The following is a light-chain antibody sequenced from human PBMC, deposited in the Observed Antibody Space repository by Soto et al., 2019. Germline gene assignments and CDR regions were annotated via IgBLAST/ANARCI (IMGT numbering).Light chain of an antibody. J-gene: IGKJ1*01. V-gene: IGKV3-20*01. CDR3: QQYGSSPWT. CDR1: QSVSSSY. CDR2: GAS. Sequence: EIVLTQSPGTLSLSPGXRATLSCRASQSVSSSYLAWYQQKPGQAPRLLIYGASSRATGIPDRFSGSGSGTDFTLTINRLEPEDFAVYYCQQYGSSPWTFGQGTKVDIK.